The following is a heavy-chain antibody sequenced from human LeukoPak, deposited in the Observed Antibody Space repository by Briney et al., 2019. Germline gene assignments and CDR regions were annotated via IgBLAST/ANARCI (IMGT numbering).Heavy chain of an antibody. CDR1: GGTFSSYA. CDR3: ARASGYSSGWYDGRNWFDP. D-gene: IGHD6-19*01. Sequence: ASVKVSCKASGGTFSSYAISWVRQAPGQGLEWMGGIIPIFGTANYAQKFQGRVTITADESTSTAYMELSSLRSEDTAVYYCARASGYSSGWYDGRNWFDPWGQGTLVTVSS. CDR2: IIPIFGTA. V-gene: IGHV1-69*13. J-gene: IGHJ5*02.